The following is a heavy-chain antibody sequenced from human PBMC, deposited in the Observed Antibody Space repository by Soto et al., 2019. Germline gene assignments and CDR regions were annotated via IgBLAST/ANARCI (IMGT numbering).Heavy chain of an antibody. CDR3: AKDGAPRYCSRSSCHPAGAD. CDR1: GFTFSNYG. CDR2: ISFDGSHK. Sequence: PGGSLRLSCAGSGFTFSNYGLHWVRQAPGKGLDWVSFISFDGSHKYYADSVKGRFTISRDNSNNMLYLQMDSLTTEDTAVYYCAKDGAPRYCSRSSCHPAGADWGQGTRVTVAS. D-gene: IGHD2-15*01. J-gene: IGHJ4*02. V-gene: IGHV3-30*18.